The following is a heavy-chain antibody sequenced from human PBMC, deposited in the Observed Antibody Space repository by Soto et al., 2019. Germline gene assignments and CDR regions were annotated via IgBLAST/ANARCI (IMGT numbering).Heavy chain of an antibody. V-gene: IGHV5-51*01. J-gene: IGHJ4*02. CDR2: IYPEDSDT. CDR3: ARHENLNDHGDYFQSDY. Sequence: LGQSLKISCKASGYSFNTYWIACVRQMTGKGLEWMGIIYPEDSDTRYGPSFQGQVTISADKSINTAYLQWSSLKASDTAMYYCARHENLNDHGDYFQSDYWGQGTPVTVSS. CDR1: GYSFNTYW. D-gene: IGHD4-17*01.